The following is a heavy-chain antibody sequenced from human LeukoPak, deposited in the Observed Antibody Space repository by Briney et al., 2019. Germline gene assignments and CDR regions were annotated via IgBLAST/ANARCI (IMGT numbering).Heavy chain of an antibody. Sequence: GGSLRLSCAASGFTFSIYNMNWVRQAPGKGLEWVSYISSGRSTISYADSVKGRFTISRDNAKNSVYLQMNSLRDEDTAVYYCERDSGQHGEYLDYWGQGTLVTVSS. CDR1: GFTFSIYN. D-gene: IGHD3-10*01. V-gene: IGHV3-48*02. J-gene: IGHJ4*02. CDR2: ISSGRSTI. CDR3: ERDSGQHGEYLDY.